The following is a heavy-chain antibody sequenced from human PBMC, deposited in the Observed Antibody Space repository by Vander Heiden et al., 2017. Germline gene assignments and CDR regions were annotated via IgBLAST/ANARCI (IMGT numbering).Heavy chain of an antibody. CDR3: ARGGRWVWWFDY. D-gene: IGHD1-26*01. CDR1: VFTVSSNY. CDR2: IYSGGST. V-gene: IGHV3-53*01. Sequence: EVQLVESGGGLIQPGGSLRHSCAASVFTVSSNYISWVRQAPGKGLEWVSVIYSGGSTYYADSVKGRFTISRDNSKNTLYLQMNSLRAEDTAVYYCARGGRWVWWFDYWGQGTLVTVSS. J-gene: IGHJ4*02.